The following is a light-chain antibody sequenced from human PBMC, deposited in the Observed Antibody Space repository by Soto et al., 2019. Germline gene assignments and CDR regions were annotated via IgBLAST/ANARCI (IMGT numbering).Light chain of an antibody. CDR3: ETWDTNTRV. J-gene: IGLJ3*02. CDR2: LEGSGSN. V-gene: IGLV4-60*03. CDR1: SGHSSYI. Sequence: QSVLTQSSSASASLGSSVRLTCTLSSGHSSYIIAWHQQQPGKAPRYLMKLEGSGSNNKVSGVPDSFSGSSSGADRYLTISNLQSEDEADYYCETWDTNTRVFGGGTKLTVL.